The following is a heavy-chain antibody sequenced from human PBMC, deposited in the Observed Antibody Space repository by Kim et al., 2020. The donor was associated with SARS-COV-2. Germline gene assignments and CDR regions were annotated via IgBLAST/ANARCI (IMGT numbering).Heavy chain of an antibody. J-gene: IGHJ5*02. V-gene: IGHV1-69*13. CDR2: IIPIFGTA. CDR1: GGTFSSYA. D-gene: IGHD6-13*01. CDR3: ARDYGIAAADWFDP. Sequence: SVKVSCKASGGTFSSYAISWVRQAPGQGLEWMGGIIPIFGTANYAQKFQGRVTITADESTSTAYMELSSLRSEDTAVYYCARDYGIAAADWFDPWGQGTLVTVSS.